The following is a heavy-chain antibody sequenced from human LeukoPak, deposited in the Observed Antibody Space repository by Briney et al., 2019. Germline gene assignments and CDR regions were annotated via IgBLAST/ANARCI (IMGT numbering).Heavy chain of an antibody. CDR2: ISYDGSNK. CDR1: GFTFSRYA. CDR3: ASDYSDSGSSYIDY. J-gene: IGHJ4*02. Sequence: GGSLRLTCAASGFTFSRYAMYWVRQPPGKRLEWGAVISYDGSNKYYADSVKGRFSISRDKSPNTLYLQMNSLRAEDTAVYYCASDYSDSGSSYIDYWGEGTLVTVSS. V-gene: IGHV3-30*01. D-gene: IGHD3-10*01.